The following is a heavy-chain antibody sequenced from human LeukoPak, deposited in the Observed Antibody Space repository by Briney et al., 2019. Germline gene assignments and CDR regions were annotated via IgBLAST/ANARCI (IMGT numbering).Heavy chain of an antibody. CDR1: GGSISSYY. J-gene: IGHJ4*02. V-gene: IGHV4-59*01. Sequence: PSETLSLTCTVSGGSISSYYWSWIRQPPGKGLEWIGYIYYSGSTNYNPSLKSRVTISVDTSKNQFSLKLSSVTAADTAVYYCARMGLTGPNDFDYWGQGTLVTASS. CDR3: ARMGLTGPNDFDY. CDR2: IYYSGST. D-gene: IGHD1-1*01.